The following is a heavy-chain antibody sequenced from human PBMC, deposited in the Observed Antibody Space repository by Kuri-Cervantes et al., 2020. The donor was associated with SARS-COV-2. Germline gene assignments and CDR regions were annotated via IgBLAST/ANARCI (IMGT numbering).Heavy chain of an antibody. CDR3: TRDRRRYSGDTSHFYMDV. Sequence: GESLKTSCAASGFTFRSSHMNWVRQAPGKGLEWISSISDWSLNIYYADSVKGRFNISRDNAKNSLFLQMNSLRVEDTAVYYCTRDRRRYSGDTSHFYMDVWGTGTTVTVSS. CDR1: GFTFRSSH. V-gene: IGHV3-48*01. D-gene: IGHD5-12*01. J-gene: IGHJ6*03. CDR2: ISDWSLNI.